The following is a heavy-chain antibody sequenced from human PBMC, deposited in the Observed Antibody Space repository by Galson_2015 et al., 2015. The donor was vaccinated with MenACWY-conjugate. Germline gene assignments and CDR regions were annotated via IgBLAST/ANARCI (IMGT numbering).Heavy chain of an antibody. CDR3: AKPISSYYDFMTGDS. CDR2: INNRGSAT. V-gene: IGHV3-23*01. CDR1: GFTFSNYA. D-gene: IGHD3-3*01. J-gene: IGHJ4*02. Sequence: SLRLSCAASGFTFSNYAMTWVRQAPGKRLEWVSSINNRGSATYYVDSVKGRFTISRDNSKNTLFLQMNSLRAEDTALYYCAKPISSYYDFMTGDSWGQGTLVTVSS.